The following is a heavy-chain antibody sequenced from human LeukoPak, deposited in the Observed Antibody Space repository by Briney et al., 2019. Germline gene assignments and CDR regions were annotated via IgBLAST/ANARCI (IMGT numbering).Heavy chain of an antibody. J-gene: IGHJ4*02. Sequence: GASVKVSCKASGYTFTSYYMHWVRQAPGQGLEWMGIINPSGGSTSYAQKFQGRVTMTRDMSTSTVYMELSSLRSEDTAVYYCAREGRSSGYRGPFDYWGQGTLVTVSS. CDR2: INPSGGST. CDR3: AREGRSSGYRGPFDY. CDR1: GYTFTSYY. V-gene: IGHV1-46*01. D-gene: IGHD3-22*01.